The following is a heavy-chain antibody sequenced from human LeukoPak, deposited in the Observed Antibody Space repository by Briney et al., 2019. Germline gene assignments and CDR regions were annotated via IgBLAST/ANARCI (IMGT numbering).Heavy chain of an antibody. CDR3: AREDFWSGYFSDY. D-gene: IGHD3-3*01. J-gene: IGHJ4*02. V-gene: IGHV3-74*01. CDR2: INSDGSTT. Sequence: GGSLRLSCAASGFTFNNYWMRWLRQAPGKGLVWVSRINSDGSTTDYADSVKGRFTVSRDNAKNTLYLQMSSLRAEDTAVYYCAREDFWSGYFSDYWGQGTLVTVSS. CDR1: GFTFNNYW.